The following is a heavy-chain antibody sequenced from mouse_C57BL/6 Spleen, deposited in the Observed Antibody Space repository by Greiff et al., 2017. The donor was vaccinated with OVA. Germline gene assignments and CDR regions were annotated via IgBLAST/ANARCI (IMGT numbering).Heavy chain of an antibody. Sequence: VHLVESGPELVKPGASVKISCKASGYAFSSSWMNWVKQRPGKGLEWIGRIYPGDGDTNYNGKFKGKATLTADKSSSTAYMQLSSLTSEDSAVYFCARRGWDGGDYWGQGTTLTVSS. CDR3: ARRGWDGGDY. D-gene: IGHD4-1*01. V-gene: IGHV1-82*01. CDR2: IYPGDGDT. J-gene: IGHJ2*01. CDR1: GYAFSSSW.